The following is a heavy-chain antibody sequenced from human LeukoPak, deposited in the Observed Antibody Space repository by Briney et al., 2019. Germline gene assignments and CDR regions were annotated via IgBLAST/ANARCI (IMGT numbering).Heavy chain of an antibody. D-gene: IGHD5-24*01. J-gene: IGHJ3*02. CDR1: GFTFDEYG. CDR2: ISWNSGSI. CDR3: AKDVEMATISAFDI. V-gene: IGHV3-9*01. Sequence: GRSLRLSCAASGFTFDEYGMHWVRQAPGKGLEWVPGISWNSGSIGYADSVKGRFTISRDNAKNSLYLQMNSLRAEDTALYYCAKDVEMATISAFDIWGQGTMVTVSS.